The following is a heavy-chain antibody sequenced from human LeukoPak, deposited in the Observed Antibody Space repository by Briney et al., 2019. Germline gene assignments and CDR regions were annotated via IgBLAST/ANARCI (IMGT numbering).Heavy chain of an antibody. J-gene: IGHJ4*02. V-gene: IGHV3-48*04. CDR1: GFTFSSYS. CDR3: ARDGLGPITRWYQIFDY. Sequence: GGSLRLSCAASGFTFSSYSMNWVRQAPGKGLEWVSYISSSSSTIYYADSVKGRFTISRDNAKNSLYLQMNSLRAEDTAVYYCARDGLGPITRWYQIFDYWGQGTLVTVSS. CDR2: ISSSSSTI. D-gene: IGHD6-13*01.